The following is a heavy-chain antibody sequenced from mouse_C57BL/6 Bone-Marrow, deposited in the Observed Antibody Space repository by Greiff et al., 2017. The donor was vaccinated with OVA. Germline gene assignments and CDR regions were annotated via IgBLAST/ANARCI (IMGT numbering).Heavy chain of an antibody. J-gene: IGHJ3*01. Sequence: QVQLQQPGAELVKPGASVKLSCKASGYTFTSYWMQWVKQRPGQGLEWIGEIDPSDSYTNYNQKFKGKATLTVDTSSSTAYMQLNSLTPEDSAVYYCASAVFAYWGQGTLVTVSA. CDR3: ASAVFAY. CDR2: IDPSDSYT. CDR1: GYTFTSYW. V-gene: IGHV1-50*01.